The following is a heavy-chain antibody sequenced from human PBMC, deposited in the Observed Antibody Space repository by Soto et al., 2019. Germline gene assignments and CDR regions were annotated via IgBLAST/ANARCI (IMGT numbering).Heavy chain of an antibody. V-gene: IGHV1-18*01. Sequence: QVQLVQSGGEVKKPGASVKVSCEASGYSFPDYGITWVRRAPGQGLEWMGWISVYNGYTKYAQNFQGRLTMTTDTSTNTAYMELRNLRSDDTAVYYCARGDADYEGSWFDSWGQGTLVTVSS. J-gene: IGHJ5*01. CDR2: ISVYNGYT. D-gene: IGHD4-17*01. CDR3: ARGDADYEGSWFDS. CDR1: GYSFPDYG.